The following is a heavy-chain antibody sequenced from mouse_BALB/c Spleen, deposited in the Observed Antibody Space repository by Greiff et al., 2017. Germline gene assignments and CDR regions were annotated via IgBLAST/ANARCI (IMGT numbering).Heavy chain of an antibody. Sequence: VQLQQSGAELVMPGASVKMSCKASGYTFTDYWMHWVKQRPGQGLEWIGAIDTSDSYTSYNQKFKGKATLTVDESSSTAYMQLSSLTSEDSAVYYCARSSSGAWFAYWGQGTLVTVSA. V-gene: IGHV1-69*01. J-gene: IGHJ3*01. CDR2: IDTSDSYT. CDR1: GYTFTDYW. CDR3: ARSSSGAWFAY. D-gene: IGHD3-1*01.